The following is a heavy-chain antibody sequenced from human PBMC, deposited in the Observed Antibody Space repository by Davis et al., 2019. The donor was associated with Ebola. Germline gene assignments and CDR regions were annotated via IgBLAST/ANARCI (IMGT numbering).Heavy chain of an antibody. CDR1: GGSISSSDW. CDR3: ARVSSMTIVQ. J-gene: IGHJ4*02. CDR2: IYHSGHT. D-gene: IGHD3-10*01. V-gene: IGHV4-4*02. Sequence: PSETLSLTCAVSGGSISSSDWWSWVRQAPGKGLEWIGEIYHSGHTNYNPSLKSRVNISVDKSKNQFSLKLRSVTAADTAVYYCARVSSMTIVQWGQGTLVTVSS.